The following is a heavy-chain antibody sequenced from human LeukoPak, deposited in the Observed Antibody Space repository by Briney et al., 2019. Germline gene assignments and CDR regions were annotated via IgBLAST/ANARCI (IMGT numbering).Heavy chain of an antibody. CDR3: ARLLSDYFDH. J-gene: IGHJ4*02. D-gene: IGHD3-10*01. CDR2: IHYSGGT. CDR1: GGSFSGYY. Sequence: SETLSLTCAVYGGSFSGYYYSWIRQPPGKGLEWIGYIHYSGGTNYNPSLKSRVTISIDTSKNQFSLKLSSVTAADTAVYYCARLLSDYFDHWGQGTLVTVSS. V-gene: IGHV4-59*08.